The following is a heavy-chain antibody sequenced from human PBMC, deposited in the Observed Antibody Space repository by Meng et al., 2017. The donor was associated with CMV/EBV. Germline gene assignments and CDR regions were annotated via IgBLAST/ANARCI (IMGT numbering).Heavy chain of an antibody. Sequence: SVLPFRSHAMGWVRPAAGKGLECVSAISGSGRSTSYADSVKGRFTISRDNSKNTLYLQMNSLRAEDTAVYYCAKSEPYSGDYVAPFDYWGQGTLVTVSS. D-gene: IGHD4-17*01. CDR3: AKSEPYSGDYVAPFDY. CDR2: ISGSGRST. J-gene: IGHJ4*02. CDR1: VLPFRSHA. V-gene: IGHV3-23*01.